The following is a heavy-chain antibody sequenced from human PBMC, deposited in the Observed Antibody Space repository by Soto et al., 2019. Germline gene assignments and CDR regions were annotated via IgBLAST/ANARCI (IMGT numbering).Heavy chain of an antibody. Sequence: QVQLLESGGGVVQPGRSLRLSCAASGFTFSHNGMHWVRQAPGKGLEWVAVISYDGTNKYYADSVKGRFAISRDNSKNTLDLQMNSLRTDDTAVYYCAGLGASLYYFDYWGQGTLVTVSS. D-gene: IGHD1-26*01. CDR3: AGLGASLYYFDY. CDR1: GFTFSHNG. J-gene: IGHJ4*02. CDR2: ISYDGTNK. V-gene: IGHV3-30*03.